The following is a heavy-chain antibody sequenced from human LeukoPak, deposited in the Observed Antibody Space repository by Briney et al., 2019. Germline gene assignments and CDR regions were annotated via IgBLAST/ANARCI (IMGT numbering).Heavy chain of an antibody. CDR3: ARRREYSGYEYFDY. D-gene: IGHD5-12*01. V-gene: IGHV4-31*03. CDR2: IYYSGST. J-gene: IGHJ4*02. CDR1: GGSISSGGYY. Sequence: SETLSLTCTVSGGSISSGGYYWSWIRQHPGKGLEWIGYIYYSGSTYYNPSLKSRVTISVDTSKNQFSLKLSSVTAADTAVYYCARRREYSGYEYFDYWGQGTLVTVSS.